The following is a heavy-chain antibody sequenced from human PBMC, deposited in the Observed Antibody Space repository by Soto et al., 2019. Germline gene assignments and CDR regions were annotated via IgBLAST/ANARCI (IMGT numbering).Heavy chain of an antibody. D-gene: IGHD2-15*01. J-gene: IGHJ6*02. CDR1: GGTFSSYA. V-gene: IGHV1-69*01. CDR3: ASVDQSRVVVVAARLYYGMDV. Sequence: QVQLVQSGAEVKKPGSSVKVSCKASGGTFSSYAISWVRQAPGQGLEWMGGIIPIVGTANYAQKFQGRVTIPAVEFTSRANRERSSLRSKETAVYYCASVDQSRVVVVAARLYYGMDVGGQGPKVTVSS. CDR2: IIPIVGTA.